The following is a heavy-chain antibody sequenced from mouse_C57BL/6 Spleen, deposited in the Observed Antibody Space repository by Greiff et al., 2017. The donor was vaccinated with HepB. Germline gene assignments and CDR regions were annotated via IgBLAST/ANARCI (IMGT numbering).Heavy chain of an antibody. D-gene: IGHD1-1*01. CDR1: GYTFTNYW. J-gene: IGHJ1*03. CDR3: ARSLYYGSSYRYFDV. CDR2: IYPGGGYT. V-gene: IGHV1-63*01. Sequence: QVQLQQSGAELVRPGTSVKMSCKASGYTFTNYWIGWAKQRPGHGLEWIGDIYPGGGYTNYNEKFKGKATLTADKSSSTAYMQFSSLTSEDSAIYYCARSLYYGSSYRYFDVWGTGTTVTVAS.